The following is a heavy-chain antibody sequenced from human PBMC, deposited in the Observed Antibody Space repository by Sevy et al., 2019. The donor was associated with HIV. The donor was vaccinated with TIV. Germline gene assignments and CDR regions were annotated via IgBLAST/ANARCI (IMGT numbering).Heavy chain of an antibody. J-gene: IGHJ4*02. CDR3: AKDIPGWSGFDY. Sequence: GGFLRLSCAASGFTFDDYTMHCVRQVPGKGLEWVSLITWDAAKTEYADSVKGRFTVSRDNSENSLYLQMNSLRTEDTALYFCAKDIPGWSGFDYWGQGTLVTVSS. CDR1: GFTFDDYT. CDR2: ITWDAAKT. D-gene: IGHD3-10*01. V-gene: IGHV3-43*01.